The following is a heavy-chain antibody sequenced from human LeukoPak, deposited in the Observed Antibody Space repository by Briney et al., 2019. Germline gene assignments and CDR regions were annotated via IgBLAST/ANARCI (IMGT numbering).Heavy chain of an antibody. CDR2: IYHSGST. Sequence: PSETLSLTXAVSGYSTSSGYYWGWIRQPPGKGLEWIGSIYHSGSTYYNPSLKSRVTISVDTSKHQFSLKLSSVTAADTAVYYCTALDFWSGYSVDYWGQGTLVTVSS. CDR3: TALDFWSGYSVDY. V-gene: IGHV4-38-2*01. D-gene: IGHD3-3*01. J-gene: IGHJ4*02. CDR1: GYSTSSGYY.